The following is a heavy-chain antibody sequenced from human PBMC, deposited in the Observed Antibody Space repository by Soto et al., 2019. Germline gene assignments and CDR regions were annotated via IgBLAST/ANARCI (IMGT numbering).Heavy chain of an antibody. Sequence: QVQLVQSGAEVKKPGASIKISCKTSGYTFSDHYIHWVRQAPGQGLEWMGRIITNTGGTNYAQKFQDRVTLTRDTSISTAYIELTRLTSDDTATYVCASDGLGRTTAFDYWGQGTLVTVSS. D-gene: IGHD1-1*01. CDR2: IITNTGGT. CDR1: GYTFSDHY. V-gene: IGHV1-2*06. CDR3: ASDGLGRTTAFDY. J-gene: IGHJ4*02.